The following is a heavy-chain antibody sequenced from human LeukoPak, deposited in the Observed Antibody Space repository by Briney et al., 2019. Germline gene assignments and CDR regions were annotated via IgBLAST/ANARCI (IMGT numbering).Heavy chain of an antibody. CDR2: IYYSGST. CDR3: ARQIAVAGGVDY. D-gene: IGHD6-19*01. CDR1: GGSISSYY. Sequence: PSETLSLTCTVSGGSISSYYWSWIRQPPGKGLEWIGYIYYSGSTNYNPSLKSRVTISVDTSKNQFSLKLSSVTAADTAVYYCARQIAVAGGVDYWGQGTLVTVSS. J-gene: IGHJ4*02. V-gene: IGHV4-59*01.